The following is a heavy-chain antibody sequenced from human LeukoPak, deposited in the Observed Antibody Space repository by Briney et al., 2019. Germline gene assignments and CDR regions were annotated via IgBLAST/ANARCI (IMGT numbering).Heavy chain of an antibody. CDR2: IKQDGSEK. CDR1: GFTVSSNY. CDR3: ASFNFDWLSLFDY. Sequence: GGSLRLSCAASGFTVSSNYMSWVRQAPGKGLEWVANIKQDGSEKYYVDSVKGRFTISGDNAKNSLYLQMNSLRAEDTAVYYCASFNFDWLSLFDYWGQGTLVTVSS. J-gene: IGHJ4*02. V-gene: IGHV3-7*02. D-gene: IGHD3-9*01.